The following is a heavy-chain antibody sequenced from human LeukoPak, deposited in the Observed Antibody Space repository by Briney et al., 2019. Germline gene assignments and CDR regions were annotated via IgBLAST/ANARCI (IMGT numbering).Heavy chain of an antibody. CDR1: GGFISSSSYY. V-gene: IGHV4-39*01. D-gene: IGHD3-22*01. J-gene: IGHJ1*01. CDR2: ICYSGST. CDR3: ARRRYYDSTGYFD. Sequence: SETLSLTCTISGGFISSSSYYWGWIRQPPGKGLEWIGDICYSGSTYYSPSLKSRVSISVDTSKNQFSLILSSVIAADTALYYCARRRYYDSTGYFDWGQGTQVTVS.